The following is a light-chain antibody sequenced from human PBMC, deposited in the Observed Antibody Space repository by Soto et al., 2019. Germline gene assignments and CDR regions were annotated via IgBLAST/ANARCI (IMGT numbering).Light chain of an antibody. V-gene: IGLV2-14*01. J-gene: IGLJ1*01. CDR2: DVS. Sequence: QSALTQPASVSGSPGQSITISCTGTSSDVGGYNYVSWYQQHPGKAPKLMIYDVSNRPSGVSNRFSGSKSGNTASLTISGRQAEDEADYYCSSYTSSSTNDVFGTGTKLTVL. CDR3: SSYTSSSTNDV. CDR1: SSDVGGYNY.